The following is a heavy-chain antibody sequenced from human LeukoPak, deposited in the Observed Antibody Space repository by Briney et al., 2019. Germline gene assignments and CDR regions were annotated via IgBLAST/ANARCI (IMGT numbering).Heavy chain of an antibody. Sequence: SETLSLTCTVSGGSISSSSYYWGWIRQPPGKGLEWIGSIYYSGSTYYNPSLKSRVTISVDTSKNQFSLKLSSVTAADTAVYYCARVAAGYYDILTGYPYYYYYGMDVWAKGPRSPSP. J-gene: IGHJ6*02. V-gene: IGHV4-39*07. D-gene: IGHD3-9*01. CDR1: GGSISSSSYY. CDR2: IYYSGST. CDR3: ARVAAGYYDILTGYPYYYYYGMDV.